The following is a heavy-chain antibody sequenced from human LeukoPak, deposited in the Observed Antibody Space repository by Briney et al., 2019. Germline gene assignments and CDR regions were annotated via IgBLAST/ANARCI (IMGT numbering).Heavy chain of an antibody. CDR1: GFTFSSYS. Sequence: TGGSLRLSCAASGFTFSSYSMNWVRQAPGKGLEWVSYISSSSSTIYYADSVKGRFTISRDNAKNSLYLQMNSLRDEDTAVYYCARGTYYDILTGYYYFDYWGQGTMVTVSP. CDR3: ARGTYYDILTGYYYFDY. CDR2: ISSSSSTI. V-gene: IGHV3-48*02. D-gene: IGHD3-9*01. J-gene: IGHJ4*02.